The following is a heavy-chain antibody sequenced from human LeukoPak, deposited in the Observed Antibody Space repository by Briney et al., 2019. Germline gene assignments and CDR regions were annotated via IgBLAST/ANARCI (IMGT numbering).Heavy chain of an antibody. CDR2: INSDGRST. CDR1: GFTFSSYW. J-gene: IGHJ4*02. Sequence: GGSLRLSCAASGFTFSSYWMHWVRQAPGKGLVWVSRINSDGRSTSYADSVKGRFTISRDNAKNTLYLQMNSLRVEDTAVYYRASTTWFQYYFDYWGQGALVTVSS. CDR3: ASTTWFQYYFDY. D-gene: IGHD3-10*01. V-gene: IGHV3-74*01.